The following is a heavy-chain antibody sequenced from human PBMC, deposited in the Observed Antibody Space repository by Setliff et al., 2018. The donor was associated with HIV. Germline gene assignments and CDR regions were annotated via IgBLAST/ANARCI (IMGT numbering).Heavy chain of an antibody. CDR2: FYPSGST. CDR3: ARTRGYCSATSCYALRGPDY. CDR1: GGSVSGYK. Sequence: SETLSLTCIVSGGSVSGYKWSWLRQPPGKELEWIGYFYPSGSTNYNPSLKSRVTISIDTSKNQFSLKLSSVTAADTAVYYCARTRGYCSATSCYALRGPDYWGQGTLVTVSS. V-gene: IGHV4-4*09. J-gene: IGHJ4*02. D-gene: IGHD2-2*01.